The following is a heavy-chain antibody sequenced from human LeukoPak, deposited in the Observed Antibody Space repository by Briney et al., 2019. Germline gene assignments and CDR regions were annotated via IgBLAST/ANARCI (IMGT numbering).Heavy chain of an antibody. CDR3: ARIAYCGGDCYTTYFDY. Sequence: ASVKVSCTASGFTFTSYGISWVRQAPGQGLEWMGWISAYNGDTNHAQKLQGRVTMTTDTSTSTAYMELRSLRSDDTAVYYCARIAYCGGDCYTTYFDYWGQGALVTASS. V-gene: IGHV1-18*01. CDR2: ISAYNGDT. CDR1: GFTFTSYG. J-gene: IGHJ4*02. D-gene: IGHD2-21*01.